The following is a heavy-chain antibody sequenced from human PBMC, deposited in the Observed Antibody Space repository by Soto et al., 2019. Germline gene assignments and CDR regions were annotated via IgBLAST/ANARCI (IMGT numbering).Heavy chain of an antibody. CDR1: GGSISSGGYY. V-gene: IGHV4-31*03. Sequence: PSETLSLTCTVSGGSISSGGYYWSWIRQHPGKGLEWIGYIYYSGSTYYNPSLKSRVTISVDTSKNQFSLKLSSVTAADTAVYYCAASGLRYFDWLSHFDYWGQGTLFTVSS. CDR2: IYYSGST. D-gene: IGHD3-9*01. CDR3: AASGLRYFDWLSHFDY. J-gene: IGHJ4*02.